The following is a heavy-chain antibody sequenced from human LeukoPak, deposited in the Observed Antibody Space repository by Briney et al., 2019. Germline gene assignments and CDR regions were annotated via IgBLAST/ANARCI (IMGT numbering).Heavy chain of an antibody. D-gene: IGHD3-10*01. CDR1: GYTFTSYG. V-gene: IGHV1-18*01. Sequence: ASVKVSCKASGYTFTSYGITWVRQVAGQGLEWLGWVSGHNGNTNYIQKLQGRVTMTTDTATSTAYMELRSLRSDDTAVYYCARDRSTMVRGVITMGYWGQGTLVTVSS. CDR3: ARDRSTMVRGVITMGY. J-gene: IGHJ4*02. CDR2: VSGHNGNT.